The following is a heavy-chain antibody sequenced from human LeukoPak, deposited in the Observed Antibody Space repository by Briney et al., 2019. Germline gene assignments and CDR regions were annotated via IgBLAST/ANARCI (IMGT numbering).Heavy chain of an antibody. Sequence: ASVKVSCKASGYTFTGYYMHWVRQAPGQGLEWMGWINPNSGGTNYAQKFQGRVTMTRDTSISTAYMELSRLRSDDTAVYYCARESLEMATIGYWGQGTLVTVSS. D-gene: IGHD5-24*01. CDR1: GYTFTGYY. V-gene: IGHV1-2*02. J-gene: IGHJ4*02. CDR2: INPNSGGT. CDR3: ARESLEMATIGY.